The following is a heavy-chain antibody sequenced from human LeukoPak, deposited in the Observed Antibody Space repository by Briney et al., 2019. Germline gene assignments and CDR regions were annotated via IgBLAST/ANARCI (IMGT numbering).Heavy chain of an antibody. CDR3: ARGYLRDGYNK. CDR2: MNPNSGNT. D-gene: IGHD5-12*01. CDR1: GYTFTSYD. Sequence: GASVKVSCKASGYTFTSYDINWVRQATGQGLEWMGWMNPNSGNTGYAQKFQGRVTMTRNTSISTAYMELSSLRSEDTAVYDCARGYLRDGYNKWGQGTLVAVSS. J-gene: IGHJ4*02. V-gene: IGHV1-8*01.